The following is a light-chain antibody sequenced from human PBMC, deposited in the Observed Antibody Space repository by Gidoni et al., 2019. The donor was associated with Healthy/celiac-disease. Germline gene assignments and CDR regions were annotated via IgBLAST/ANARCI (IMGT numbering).Light chain of an antibody. J-gene: IGKJ3*01. CDR3: QQYDNLPPEFT. CDR2: DAS. Sequence: DIQMTQSPSSLSASVGDRVTITCQASQEISNYLNWYQQKPGKAPKLLIYDASNLETGVPSRFSGSGSGTDFNFTISSLQPEDIATYYCQQYDNLPPEFTFGPGTKVDIK. CDR1: QEISNY. V-gene: IGKV1-33*01.